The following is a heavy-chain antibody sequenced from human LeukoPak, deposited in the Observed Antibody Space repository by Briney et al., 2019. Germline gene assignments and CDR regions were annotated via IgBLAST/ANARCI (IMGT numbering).Heavy chain of an antibody. CDR1: GYTFTSYY. V-gene: IGHV1-2*02. D-gene: IGHD6-13*01. CDR2: INPNSGGT. J-gene: IGHJ4*02. Sequence: ASVKVSCKASGYTFTSYYMHWVRQAPGQGLEWMGWINPNSGGTNYAQKFQGRVTMTRDTSISTAYMELSRLRSDDTAVYYCARVDSSSWYERGYYFDYWGQGTLVTVSS. CDR3: ARVDSSSWYERGYYFDY.